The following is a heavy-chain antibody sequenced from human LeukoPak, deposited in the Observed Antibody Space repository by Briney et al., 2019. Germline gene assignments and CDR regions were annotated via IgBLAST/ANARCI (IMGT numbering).Heavy chain of an antibody. V-gene: IGHV3-23*01. D-gene: IGHD2-2*02. CDR1: GFTFRSYA. Sequence: SGGSLRLSCAASGFTFRSYAMTWVRQAPGKGLEWVSVISGNGGSTHYADSVKGRFTISRDNSKNTLFLQMNSLRAEDTAVYYCAKDYMSDYWGQGTLVTVSS. J-gene: IGHJ4*02. CDR3: AKDYMSDY. CDR2: ISGNGGST.